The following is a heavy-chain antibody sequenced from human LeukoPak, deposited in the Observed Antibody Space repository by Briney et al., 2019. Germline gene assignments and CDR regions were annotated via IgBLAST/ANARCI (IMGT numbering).Heavy chain of an antibody. CDR1: GGSISSYY. V-gene: IGHV4-4*07. Sequence: PSETLSLTCTVSGGSISSYYWSWIRQPAGKGLEWIGRIYTSGSTNYNPSLKSRVTMSVDTSKNQFSLKLSSVTAADTAVYYCARSPTYSSGWYGDFDYWGQGTLVTVSS. D-gene: IGHD6-19*01. J-gene: IGHJ4*02. CDR3: ARSPTYSSGWYGDFDY. CDR2: IYTSGST.